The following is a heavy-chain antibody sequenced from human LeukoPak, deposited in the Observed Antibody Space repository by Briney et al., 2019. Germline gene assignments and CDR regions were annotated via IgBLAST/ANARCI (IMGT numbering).Heavy chain of an antibody. J-gene: IGHJ6*03. D-gene: IGHD6-13*01. CDR3: ARDPQDERAAGLYYYYYMDV. Sequence: GRSLRLSCAASGFTFSSYAMHWVRQAPGKGLEWVAVISYDGSNKYYADSVKGRFTISRDNSKNTLYLQMNSLRAEDTAVYYCARDPQDERAAGLYYYYYMDVWGKGTTVTVSS. CDR1: GFTFSSYA. CDR2: ISYDGSNK. V-gene: IGHV3-30-3*01.